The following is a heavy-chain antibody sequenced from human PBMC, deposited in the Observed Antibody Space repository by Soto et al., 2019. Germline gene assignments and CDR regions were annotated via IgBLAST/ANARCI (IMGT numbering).Heavy chain of an antibody. Sequence: GGSLRLSCAASGFTFGSYGMHWVRQAPGKGLEWVALISYDGSNRVYKDSVKGRFTISRDSSRNTVDLQMNSLRDEDTAVYYCAKERVISIFGAARGYYFDYWGQGALVTVSS. D-gene: IGHD3-3*01. V-gene: IGHV3-30*18. CDR3: AKERVISIFGAARGYYFDY. J-gene: IGHJ4*02. CDR2: ISYDGSNR. CDR1: GFTFGSYG.